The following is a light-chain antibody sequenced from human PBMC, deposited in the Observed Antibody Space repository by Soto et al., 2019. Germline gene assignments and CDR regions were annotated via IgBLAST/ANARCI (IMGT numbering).Light chain of an antibody. CDR3: QQYNSYRG. CDR1: ESIDSW. V-gene: IGKV1-5*03. CDR2: KAS. J-gene: IGKJ1*01. Sequence: DIQMTQSPATLSSSVGCRFTITCRSSESIDSWLAWHQQKPGRAPKLLISKASSLESGVPSRFSGSGFGTEFTLTISSLQPDDFATYYCQQYNSYRGFGQGTKVDI.